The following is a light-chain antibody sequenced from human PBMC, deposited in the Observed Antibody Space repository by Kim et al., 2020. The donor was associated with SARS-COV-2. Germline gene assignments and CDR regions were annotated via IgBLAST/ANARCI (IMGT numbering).Light chain of an antibody. V-gene: IGKV1-5*01. J-gene: IGKJ1*01. CDR2: DAS. Sequence: DIQMTQSPSILSASVGDRVTITCRASQSISSWLAWYQQRPGKAPKLLIYDASSLESGVPSRFSGSESGTEFTLTISSLQPDDFATYYCQQYNSYPHAFGQGTKVEIK. CDR3: QQYNSYPHA. CDR1: QSISSW.